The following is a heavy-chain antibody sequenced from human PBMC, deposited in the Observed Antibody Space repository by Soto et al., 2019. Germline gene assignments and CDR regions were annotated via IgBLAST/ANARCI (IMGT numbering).Heavy chain of an antibody. CDR3: AAWGYFDSSGQFDY. J-gene: IGHJ4*02. V-gene: IGHV4-59*08. CDR1: GGSIIGYC. CDR2: IYYSGSP. D-gene: IGHD3-22*01. Sequence: SVTLSVTYTVSGGSIIGYCWNCIRQNPGKGLEWIGYIYYSGSPNYNPSLKSRVTISVDTSKNQFSLNLSSVTAADTAVYYCAAWGYFDSSGQFDYWGQGTLVTVPQ.